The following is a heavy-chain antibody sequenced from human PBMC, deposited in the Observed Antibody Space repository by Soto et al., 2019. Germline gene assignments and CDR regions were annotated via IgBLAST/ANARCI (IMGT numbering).Heavy chain of an antibody. V-gene: IGHV5-51*01. CDR1: GYSFTSYW. CDR3: TRADYYDSSGYYHYGMDV. Sequence: GESLKISCKGSGYSFTSYWIGWVRQMPGKGLEWMGIIYPGDSDTRYSPSFQGQVTISRDDSKSIAYLQMNSLKTEDTAVYYCTRADYYDSSGYYHYGMDVWGQGTTVTVSS. CDR2: IYPGDSDT. J-gene: IGHJ6*02. D-gene: IGHD3-22*01.